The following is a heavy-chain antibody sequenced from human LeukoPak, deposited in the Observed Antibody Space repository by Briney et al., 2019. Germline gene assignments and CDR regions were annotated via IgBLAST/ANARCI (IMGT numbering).Heavy chain of an antibody. D-gene: IGHD3-10*01. Sequence: ASVKVSCTVSGYTLTELSMHWVRQAPGKGLEWMGGFDPEDGETIYAQKFQGRVTMTEGTSTDTAYMELSSLRSGDTAVYYCATWLWFGELLPFDYWGQGTLVTVSS. CDR3: ATWLWFGELLPFDY. CDR2: FDPEDGET. J-gene: IGHJ4*02. V-gene: IGHV1-24*01. CDR1: GYTLTELS.